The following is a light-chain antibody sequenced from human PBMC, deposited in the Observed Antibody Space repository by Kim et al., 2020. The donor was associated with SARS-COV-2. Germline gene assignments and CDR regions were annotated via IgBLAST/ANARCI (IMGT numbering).Light chain of an antibody. CDR1: TSTVENNY. CDR2: DNG. V-gene: IGLV1-51*01. CDR3: GAWDSSLSAYV. J-gene: IGLJ1*01. Sequence: QRVTITCSRSTSTVENNYVSWYQQLPGTAPKLLIYDNGKRPSGIPDRFSGSKSGTSATLGITGLQTGDEADYYCGAWDSSLSAYVFGTGTKVTVL.